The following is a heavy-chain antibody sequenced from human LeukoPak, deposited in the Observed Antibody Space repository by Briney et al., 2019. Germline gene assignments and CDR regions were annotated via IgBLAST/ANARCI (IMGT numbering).Heavy chain of an antibody. D-gene: IGHD4-23*01. V-gene: IGHV3-9*01. Sequence: GRSLRLSCAASGFTFDDYAMHWVRQAPGKGLEWVSGISWNSGSIGYADSVKGRFTISRDNAKNSLYLQMNSLRAEDTALYYCAKEYGGLDYWGQGTLSPSPQ. J-gene: IGHJ4*02. CDR2: ISWNSGSI. CDR3: AKEYGGLDY. CDR1: GFTFDDYA.